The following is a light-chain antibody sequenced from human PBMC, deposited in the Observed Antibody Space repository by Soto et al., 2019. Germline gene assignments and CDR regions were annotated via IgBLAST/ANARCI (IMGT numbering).Light chain of an antibody. CDR2: KAS. CDR3: QHYNDYPWT. CDR1: QRTSGW. J-gene: IGKJ1*01. Sequence: DIQMTQSPSTLSAFVGDRVTITCRASQRTSGWLAWYQQKPGTAPKLLIYKASRLESGVPSRFSGSGSGTEFTLTISGLQPDDFATYYCQHYNDYPWTFGQGTKVDIK. V-gene: IGKV1-5*03.